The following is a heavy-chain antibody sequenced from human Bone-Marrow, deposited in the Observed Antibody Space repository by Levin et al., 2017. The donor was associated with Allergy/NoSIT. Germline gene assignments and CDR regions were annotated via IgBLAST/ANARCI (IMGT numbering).Heavy chain of an antibody. V-gene: IGHV1-18*01. CDR2: ISAYNGNT. CDR1: GYTFTSYG. D-gene: IGHD2-21*02. Sequence: ASVKVSCKASGYTFTSYGISWVRQAPGQGLEWMGWISAYNGNTNYAQKLQGRVTMTTDTSTSTAYMELRSLRSDDTAVYYCARATQYCGGDCYTWFDPWGQGTLVTVSS. CDR3: ARATQYCGGDCYTWFDP. J-gene: IGHJ5*02.